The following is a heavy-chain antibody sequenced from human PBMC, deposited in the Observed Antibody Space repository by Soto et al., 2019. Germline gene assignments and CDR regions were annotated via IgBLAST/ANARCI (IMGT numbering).Heavy chain of an antibody. CDR1: GGTFSSYA. J-gene: IGHJ4*02. CDR2: IIPIFGTA. D-gene: IGHD6-13*01. Sequence: QVQLVQSGAEVKKPGSSVKVSCKASGGTFSSYAISWVRQAPGQGLGWMGGIIPIFGTANYAQKFQGRVTITADESTSTAYMELSSLRADDTAVYYCARDTDRYSAFDYWGQGTLVTVSS. V-gene: IGHV1-69*01. CDR3: ARDTDRYSAFDY.